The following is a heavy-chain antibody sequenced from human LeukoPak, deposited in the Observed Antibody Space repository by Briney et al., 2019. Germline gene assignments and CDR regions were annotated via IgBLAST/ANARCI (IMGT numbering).Heavy chain of an antibody. V-gene: IGHV3-23*01. CDR2: ISGSGGST. J-gene: IGHJ6*03. D-gene: IGHD4-23*01. CDR3: AREGINTVVTLLHYYYYYMDV. Sequence: GGSLRLSCAASGFTFSSYAMSWVRQAPGKGLEWVSAISGSGGSTYYADSVKGRFTISRDNSKNTLYLQMNSLRAEDTAVYYCAREGINTVVTLLHYYYYYMDVWGKGTTVTVSS. CDR1: GFTFSSYA.